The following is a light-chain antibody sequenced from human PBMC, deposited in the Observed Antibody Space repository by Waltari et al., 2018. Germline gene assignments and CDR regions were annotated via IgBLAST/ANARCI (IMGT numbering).Light chain of an antibody. V-gene: IGLV2-8*01. CDR2: EVT. CDR3: DSYAGTKTLL. J-gene: IGLJ2*01. CDR1: SSAVGGYNY. Sequence: QSALTQPPSASGFPGQSVPISCTGTSSAVGGYNYVSWYQRQPDQAPKLLIYEVTKRPSGVPDRFSGSKSGNTAFLTVSGLQAEDEGDYYCDSYAGTKTLLFGGGTKLTVL.